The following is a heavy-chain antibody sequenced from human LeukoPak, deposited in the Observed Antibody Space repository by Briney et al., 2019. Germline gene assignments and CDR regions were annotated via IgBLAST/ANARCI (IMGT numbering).Heavy chain of an antibody. J-gene: IGHJ4*02. D-gene: IGHD3-10*01. Sequence: SETLSLTCTVSGGSISSSSYYWGWIHQPPGKGLEWIGSIYYSGSTYYNPSLKSRVTISVDTSKNQFSLKLSSVTAADTAVYYCARDSSYGSGTLDYWGQGTLVTVSS. CDR3: ARDSSYGSGTLDY. CDR1: GGSISSSSYY. V-gene: IGHV4-39*07. CDR2: IYYSGST.